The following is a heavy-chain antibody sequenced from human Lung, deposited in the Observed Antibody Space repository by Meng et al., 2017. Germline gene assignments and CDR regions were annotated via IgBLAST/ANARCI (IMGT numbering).Heavy chain of an antibody. CDR1: GGSFSCYY. V-gene: IGHV4-34*02. CDR3: VRRTYSSGWYFDY. D-gene: IGHD6-19*01. Sequence: QVQLQQWGAGLLKPSETLSLTCAVYGGSFSCYYWSWIRQPPGKGLEWIGEIIDSGSTNYNPSLKSRVTISVDTSKNQFSLRVTSVTAADRAVYYCVRRTYSSGWYFDYWGQGTLVTVSS. J-gene: IGHJ4*02. CDR2: IIDSGST.